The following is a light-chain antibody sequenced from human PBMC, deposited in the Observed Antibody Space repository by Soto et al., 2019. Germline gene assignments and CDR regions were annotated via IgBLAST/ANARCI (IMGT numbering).Light chain of an antibody. CDR1: QSINNN. Sequence: DIQMTQSASSLYARVGDRVTMTCRASQSINNNLQWYQHRPVEAPKLLIYAASSLQGGVPSRFSGGRSGTVFTLTISGLQPEDFASYICQQSYTPPWTFGQGTKVEVK. CDR3: QQSYTPPWT. J-gene: IGKJ1*01. V-gene: IGKV1-39*01. CDR2: AAS.